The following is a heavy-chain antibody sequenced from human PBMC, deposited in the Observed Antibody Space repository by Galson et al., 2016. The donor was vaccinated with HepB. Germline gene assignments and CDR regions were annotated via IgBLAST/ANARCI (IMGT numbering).Heavy chain of an antibody. Sequence: SLRLSCAASGFTFSRAWMNWVRQAPGKGLEWVGRIKSRTDGGTADYAAPVKGRFIISRDDSKNTLYLQMNSLKTEDTAVYYCSNHYGSGTYYEFDPWGQGTLVTVSS. D-gene: IGHD3-10*01. CDR3: SNHYGSGTYYEFDP. CDR2: IKSRTDGGTA. J-gene: IGHJ5*02. V-gene: IGHV3-15*01. CDR1: GFTFSRAW.